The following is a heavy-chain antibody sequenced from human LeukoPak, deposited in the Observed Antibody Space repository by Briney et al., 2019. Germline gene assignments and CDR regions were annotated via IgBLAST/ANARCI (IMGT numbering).Heavy chain of an antibody. V-gene: IGHV4-34*01. CDR1: GGSFSGYY. CDR3: AGRSRGILSPFDI. D-gene: IGHD6-13*01. CDR2: INHSGST. J-gene: IGHJ3*02. Sequence: SETLSLTCAVYGGSFSGYYWSWIRQPPGKGLEWIGEINHSGSTNYNPSLKSRVTISVDTSKNQFSLKLSSVTAADTAVYYCAGRSRGILSPFDIWGQGTMVTVSS.